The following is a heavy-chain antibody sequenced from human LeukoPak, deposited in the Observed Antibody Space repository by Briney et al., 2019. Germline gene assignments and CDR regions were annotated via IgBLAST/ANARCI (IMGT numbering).Heavy chain of an antibody. CDR2: IYHSGSA. Sequence: PSETLSLTCVVSTYSISDGYYWGWIRQPPGKGLEWIGSIYHSGSADYNPSLTSRVTISVDTSKNQFSLRLTSVTAADTAVYYCESNWATDYHFDYWGQGTLVTVSS. CDR3: ESNWATDYHFDY. J-gene: IGHJ4*02. CDR1: TYSISDGYY. V-gene: IGHV4-38-2*01. D-gene: IGHD3-16*01.